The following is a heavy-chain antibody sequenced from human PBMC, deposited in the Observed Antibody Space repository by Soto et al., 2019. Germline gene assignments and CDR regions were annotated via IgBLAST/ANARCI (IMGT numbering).Heavy chain of an antibody. CDR1: GCNLSDCA. D-gene: IGHD7-27*01. CDR2: ISSSSSVI. J-gene: IGHJ6*03. Sequence: PGGSLRLSCATSGCNLSDCAMNWVRQAPGKGLEWVSYISSSSSVIDYADSVKGRFTVSRDNARNSLYLQMNSLRAEDTAVYYCARDLSWGSNWYYYMDVWGKGTTVTVSS. V-gene: IGHV3-48*01. CDR3: ARDLSWGSNWYYYMDV.